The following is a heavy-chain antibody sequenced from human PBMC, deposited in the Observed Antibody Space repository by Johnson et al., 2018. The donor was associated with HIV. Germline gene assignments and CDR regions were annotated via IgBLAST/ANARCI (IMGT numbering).Heavy chain of an antibody. CDR2: ISSSGSTI. D-gene: IGHD3-16*01. V-gene: IGHV3-11*04. Sequence: QVQLVETGGGLIQPGGSLRLSCAASGFTVSSNYMSWVRQAPGKGLEWVSYISSSGSTIYSADSVKGLFTLSRDNAKNSLYLQMNSRRAEDTAVYYWARESVTLRGWGHVFDIWGQGTMVTVSS. J-gene: IGHJ3*02. CDR1: GFTVSSNY. CDR3: ARESVTLRGWGHVFDI.